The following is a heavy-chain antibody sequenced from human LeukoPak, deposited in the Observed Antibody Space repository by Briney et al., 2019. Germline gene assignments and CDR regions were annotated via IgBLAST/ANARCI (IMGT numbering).Heavy chain of an antibody. CDR3: ARESGTITMVRGVIDL. Sequence: SETLSLTCTVSGGSISSYYWSWIRQPPGKGLEWIGYIYYSGSTNYNPSLKSRVTISVDTSKNQFSLKLSFVTAADTAMYYCARESGTITMVRGVIDLWGQGTLVTVSS. CDR2: IYYSGST. CDR1: GGSISSYY. V-gene: IGHV4-59*01. J-gene: IGHJ5*02. D-gene: IGHD3-10*01.